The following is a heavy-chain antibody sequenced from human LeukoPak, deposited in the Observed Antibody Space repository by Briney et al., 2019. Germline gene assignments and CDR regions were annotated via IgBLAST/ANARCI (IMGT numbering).Heavy chain of an antibody. D-gene: IGHD6-13*01. CDR1: GYSFTSYW. V-gene: IGHV5-51*01. CDR3: ARGSGSSWLPYYFDY. J-gene: IGHJ4*02. Sequence: GESLKISCKGSGYSFTSYWIGWVRLMPGKGLEWMGIIYPGDSDTRYSPSFQGQVTISADKSISTAYLQWSSLKASDTAMYYCARGSGSSWLPYYFDYWGQGTLVTVSS. CDR2: IYPGDSDT.